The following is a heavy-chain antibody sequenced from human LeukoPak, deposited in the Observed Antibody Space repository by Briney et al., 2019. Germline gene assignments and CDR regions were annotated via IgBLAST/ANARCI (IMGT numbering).Heavy chain of an antibody. Sequence: GSSVKVSCKASGGTFSSYAISWVRQAPGQGLEWMGGIIPIFGTANYAQKFQGRVTITADESTSTAYMELSSLRSEDTAVYYCARDGSFGIKLGSYSDYWGQGTLVTVSS. CDR2: IIPIFGTA. CDR1: GGTFSSYA. CDR3: ARDGSFGIKLGSYSDY. J-gene: IGHJ4*02. D-gene: IGHD3-16*01. V-gene: IGHV1-69*01.